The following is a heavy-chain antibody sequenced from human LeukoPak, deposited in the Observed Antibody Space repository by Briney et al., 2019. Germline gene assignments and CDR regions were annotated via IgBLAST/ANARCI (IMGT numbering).Heavy chain of an antibody. CDR3: AKSITIFGVAPYYYYMDV. CDR1: GFTFSSYG. D-gene: IGHD3-3*01. J-gene: IGHJ6*03. V-gene: IGHV3-30*02. CDR2: IRYDGSNK. Sequence: VGSLRLSCAASGFTFSSYGMHWVRQAPGKGLEWVAFIRYDGSNKYYADSVKGRFTISRDNSKNTLYLQMNSPRAEDTAVYYCAKSITIFGVAPYYYYMDVWGKGTTVTVSS.